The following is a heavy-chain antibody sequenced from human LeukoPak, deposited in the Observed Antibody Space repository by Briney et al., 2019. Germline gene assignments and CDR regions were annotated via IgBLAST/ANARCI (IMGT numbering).Heavy chain of an antibody. V-gene: IGHV3-20*01. CDR3: AKKDSSGYYHAFDI. CDR2: INWNGGST. Sequence: GGSLRLSCTASGFTFDNYGMGWVRQAPGKGLEWVSGINWNGGSTGYADSVKGRFTISRDNAKNSLYMQMNSLRAEDTALYHCAKKDSSGYYHAFDIWGQGTMVTVSS. J-gene: IGHJ3*02. CDR1: GFTFDNYG. D-gene: IGHD3-22*01.